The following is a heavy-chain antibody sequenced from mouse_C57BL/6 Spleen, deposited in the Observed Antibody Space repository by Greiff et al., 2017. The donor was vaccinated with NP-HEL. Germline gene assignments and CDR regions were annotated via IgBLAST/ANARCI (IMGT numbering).Heavy chain of an antibody. CDR3: ARGGNWDDYYAMDY. D-gene: IGHD4-1*01. V-gene: IGHV1-80*01. CDR2: IYPGDGDT. J-gene: IGHJ4*01. Sequence: VQLQESGAELVKPGASVKISCKASGYAFSSYWMNWVKQRPGKGLEWIGQIYPGDGDTNYNGKFKGKATLTADKSSSTAYMQLSSLTSEDSAVYFCARGGNWDDYYAMDYWGQGTSVTVSS. CDR1: GYAFSSYW.